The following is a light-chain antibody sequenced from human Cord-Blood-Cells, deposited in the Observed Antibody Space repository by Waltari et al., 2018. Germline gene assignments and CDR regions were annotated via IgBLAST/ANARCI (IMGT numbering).Light chain of an antibody. V-gene: IGKV1-39*01. CDR1: QSISSY. Sequence: DIQMTPSPSSLSASVGDRVTITCRASQSISSYLNWYQQKPGKAPKLLIYAASSLQSGVPSRFSGSESGTDFTLTINSLQPEDFATYYCQQSYSTPITFGQGTRLEIK. CDR3: QQSYSTPIT. J-gene: IGKJ5*01. CDR2: AAS.